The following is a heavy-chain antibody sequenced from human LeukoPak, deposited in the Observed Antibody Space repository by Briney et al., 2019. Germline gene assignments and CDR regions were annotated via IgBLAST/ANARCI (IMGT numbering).Heavy chain of an antibody. CDR1: GFTFDDYG. J-gene: IGHJ4*02. Sequence: GGSLRLSCAASGFTFDDYGMSWVRQAPGKGLEWVSGINWNGGSTGYADSVKGRFTISRDNAKNSLYLQMNSLRAEDTALYYCARDRVAGIVVVVAATPFDYWGQGTLVTVSS. CDR2: INWNGGST. D-gene: IGHD2-15*01. CDR3: ARDRVAGIVVVVAATPFDY. V-gene: IGHV3-20*04.